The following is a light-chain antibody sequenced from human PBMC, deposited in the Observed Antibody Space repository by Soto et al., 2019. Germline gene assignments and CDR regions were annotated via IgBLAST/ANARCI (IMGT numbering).Light chain of an antibody. CDR2: GNI. CDR3: QPYDSSYGHV. J-gene: IGLJ1*01. CDR1: SSNIGAGYD. Sequence: QSVLTQPPSVSGAPGQRVTVSCTGSSSNIGAGYDVHWYQQIPGRAPKLLIYGNINRPSGVPDRFSGSRPSTSASLAITGLQAEDEADYYCQPYDSSYGHVFGSGTNVTVL. V-gene: IGLV1-40*01.